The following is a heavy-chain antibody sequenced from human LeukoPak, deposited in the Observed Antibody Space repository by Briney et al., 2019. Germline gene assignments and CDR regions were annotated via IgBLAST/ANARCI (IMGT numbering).Heavy chain of an antibody. CDR2: ISGSGGST. Sequence: PGGSLRLSCAASGFTFSSYAMSWVRQAPGKGLEWVSAISGSGGSTYYADSVKGRFTISRDNSKNTLYLQMNSLRAEDTAVYYCAKTPGKYFDWLLTYFDYWGQGTLVTVSS. V-gene: IGHV3-23*01. D-gene: IGHD3-9*01. J-gene: IGHJ4*02. CDR1: GFTFSSYA. CDR3: AKTPGKYFDWLLTYFDY.